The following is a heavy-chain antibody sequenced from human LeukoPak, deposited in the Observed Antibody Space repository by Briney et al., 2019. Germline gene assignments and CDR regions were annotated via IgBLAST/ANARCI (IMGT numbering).Heavy chain of an antibody. V-gene: IGHV3-21*01. Sequence: GGSLRLSCAASGFTFSDSAMNWVRQVPGKGLEWVSSIDYDSSHIYYAASVRGRFTISRDNARNSVYLQMNSLRVEDTAVYYCARDPLRYLRVGHYDYWGQGTLVAVSS. D-gene: IGHD3-9*01. CDR1: GFTFSDSA. CDR2: IDYDSSHI. J-gene: IGHJ4*02. CDR3: ARDPLRYLRVGHYDY.